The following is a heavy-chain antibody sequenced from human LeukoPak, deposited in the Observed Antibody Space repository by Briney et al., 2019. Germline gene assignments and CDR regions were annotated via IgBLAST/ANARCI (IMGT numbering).Heavy chain of an antibody. D-gene: IGHD3-16*01. CDR2: IYYSGSI. V-gene: IGHV4-59*01. Sequence: PSETLSLTCTVSGGSISTYYWSWIRQSPGKGLEWIGHIYYSGSIKYNPSLKSRVTISLDTSKNQFSLKLTSVIAADTAVYYCARIRGDYYFDYWGQGSLVTVSS. CDR3: ARIRGDYYFDY. J-gene: IGHJ4*02. CDR1: GGSISTYY.